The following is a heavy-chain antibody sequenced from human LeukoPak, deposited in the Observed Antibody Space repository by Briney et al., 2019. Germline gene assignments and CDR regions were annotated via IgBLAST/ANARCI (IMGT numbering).Heavy chain of an antibody. V-gene: IGHV4-61*01. CDR1: GYSISSSYY. CDR2: IYYSGST. CDR3: ARVKRRISKYFDL. Sequence: SETLSLTCTVSGYSISSSYYWSWIRQPPGKGLEWIGYIYYSGSTNYNPSLKSRVTISVDTSKNQFSLKLSSVTAADTAVYYCARVKRRISKYFDLWGRGTLVTVSS. D-gene: IGHD2/OR15-2a*01. J-gene: IGHJ2*01.